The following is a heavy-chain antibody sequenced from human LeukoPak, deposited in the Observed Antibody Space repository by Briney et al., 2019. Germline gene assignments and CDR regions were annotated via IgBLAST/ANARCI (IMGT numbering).Heavy chain of an antibody. CDR2: IYYSGST. CDR3: ARPIVVDPYDAFDI. D-gene: IGHD3-22*01. Sequence: SETLSLTCTVSGGSISSGGYYWSWIRQHPGKGLEWIGYIYYSGSTYYNPSLKSRVTISVDTSKNQFSLKLSSVTAADTAVYYCARPIVVDPYDAFDIWGQGTMVTVSS. J-gene: IGHJ3*02. CDR1: GGSISSGGYY. V-gene: IGHV4-31*03.